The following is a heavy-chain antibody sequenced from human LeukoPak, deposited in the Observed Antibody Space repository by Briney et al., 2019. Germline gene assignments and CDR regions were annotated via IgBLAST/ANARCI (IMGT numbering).Heavy chain of an antibody. V-gene: IGHV4-39*01. Sequence: SETLSLTCTISGGSISSSTYYWGWIRQPPGKGLEWIGNIYNSGNTYYSPSLKSRVTISVDPSKNQFSLRLTSVTAADTAVYYCARRGASSNWFDPWGQGTLVTVSS. CDR3: ARRGASSNWFDP. CDR1: GGSISSSTYY. J-gene: IGHJ5*02. D-gene: IGHD1-26*01. CDR2: IYNSGNT.